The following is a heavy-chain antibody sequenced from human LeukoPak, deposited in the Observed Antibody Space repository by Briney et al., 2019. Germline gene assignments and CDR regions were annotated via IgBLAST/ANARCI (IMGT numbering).Heavy chain of an antibody. J-gene: IGHJ5*02. CDR2: IYSGGNT. D-gene: IGHD2-21*02. V-gene: IGHV3-53*01. CDR1: GFSVSNYY. Sequence: GGSLSLSCAASGFSVSNYYMSWVRQAPGKGLEWVSVIYSGGNTYYTDSVKGRFTISRDNPKNTVFLQMGSLRGEDTAVYYCAKDVVVTANWFDPWGQGTLVTVSS. CDR3: AKDVVVTANWFDP.